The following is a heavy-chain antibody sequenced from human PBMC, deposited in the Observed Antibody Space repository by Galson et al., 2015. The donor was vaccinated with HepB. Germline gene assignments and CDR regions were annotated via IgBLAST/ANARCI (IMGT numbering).Heavy chain of an antibody. CDR1: GFTYSDSD. CDR3: TRHLRGYCSGGHCSFYGFNL. J-gene: IGHJ3*01. Sequence: SLRLSCAASGFTYSDSDMHWVRQASGKGLEWVGRIRTKADSYATGYAASVKGRFTISRDDSNNTAYLQMNSLKTEDTAVCYCTRHLRGYCSGGHCSFYGFNLWGQGTKVTVSS. D-gene: IGHD2-15*01. CDR2: IRTKADSYAT. V-gene: IGHV3-73*01.